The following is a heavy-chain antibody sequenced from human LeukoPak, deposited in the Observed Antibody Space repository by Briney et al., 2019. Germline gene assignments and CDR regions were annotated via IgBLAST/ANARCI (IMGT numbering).Heavy chain of an antibody. CDR3: ARGRNVVVVAATFSNAFDI. CDR2: INHSGST. V-gene: IGHV4-34*01. Sequence: SETLSFTCAVYGGSFSGYYWSWIRQPPGKGLEWIGEINHSGSTNYNPSLKSRVTISVDTSKNQFSLKLSSVTAADTAVYYCARGRNVVVVAATFSNAFDIWGQGTMVTVSS. CDR1: GGSFSGYY. J-gene: IGHJ3*02. D-gene: IGHD2-15*01.